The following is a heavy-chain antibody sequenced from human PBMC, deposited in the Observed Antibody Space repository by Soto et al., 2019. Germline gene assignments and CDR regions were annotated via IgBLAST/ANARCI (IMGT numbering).Heavy chain of an antibody. CDR1: GGSISSGGYS. Sequence: SETLSLTCAVSGGSISSGGYSWSWIRQPPGKGLEWIGYIYHSGSTYYNPSIKSRVTISVDRSKNQFSLKLSSVTAADTAVYYCARAGNCGGDCYWYYFDYWGQGTLVTVSS. J-gene: IGHJ4*02. CDR3: ARAGNCGGDCYWYYFDY. V-gene: IGHV4-30-2*01. CDR2: IYHSGST. D-gene: IGHD2-21*02.